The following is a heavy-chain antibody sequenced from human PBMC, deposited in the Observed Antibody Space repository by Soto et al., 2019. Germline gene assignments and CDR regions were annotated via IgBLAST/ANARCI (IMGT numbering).Heavy chain of an antibody. D-gene: IGHD6-25*01. V-gene: IGHV3-11*01. CDR2: ISSSGSTI. CDR1: GFTFSDYY. CDR3: ARTRKLVGGYVLRTYYYYYYYMDV. J-gene: IGHJ6*03. Sequence: QVQLMESGGGLVKPGGSLRLSCAASGFTFSDYYKSWIRQAPGKGLEWVSYISSSGSTIYYADSVKGRFTISRDNAKNSLYLQMNSLRAEDTAVYYCARTRKLVGGYVLRTYYYYYYYMDVWGKRTTVTVSS.